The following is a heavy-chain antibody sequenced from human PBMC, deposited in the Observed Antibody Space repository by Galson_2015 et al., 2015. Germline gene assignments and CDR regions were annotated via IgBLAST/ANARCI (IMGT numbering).Heavy chain of an antibody. CDR3: ARASGVGGEWKFDY. D-gene: IGHD2-21*01. V-gene: IGHV3-21*01. CDR2: ISGGAGYI. J-gene: IGHJ4*02. Sequence: SLRLSCAASGFTFSNFIMNWVRQAPGKGLAWVSSISGGAGYIYYADSVKGRFIISRDDAKNSLGLQMRSLTAEDTAVYYCARASGVGGEWKFDYWGQGTLVTVSS. CDR1: GFTFSNFI.